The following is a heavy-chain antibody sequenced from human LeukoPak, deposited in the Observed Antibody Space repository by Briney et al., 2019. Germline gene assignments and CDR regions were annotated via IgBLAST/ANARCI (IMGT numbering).Heavy chain of an antibody. CDR3: ARGPGYSSGWYVLSVDY. V-gene: IGHV3-30-3*01. J-gene: IGHJ4*02. Sequence: PGGSLRLSCAASGFTFSSYAMHWVRQAPGKGLEWVAVISYDGSTKYYADSVKGRFTTSRDNSKNMLYLQMNSLSAEDTAVYYCARGPGYSSGWYVLSVDYWGQGTLVTVSS. D-gene: IGHD6-19*01. CDR2: ISYDGSTK. CDR1: GFTFSSYA.